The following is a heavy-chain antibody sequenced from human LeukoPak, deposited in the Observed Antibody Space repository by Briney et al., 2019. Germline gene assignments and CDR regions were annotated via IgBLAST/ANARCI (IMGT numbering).Heavy chain of an antibody. D-gene: IGHD3-10*01. CDR2: INHSGST. J-gene: IGHJ2*01. V-gene: IGHV4-34*01. Sequence: SETLSLTCAVYGGSFSGYYWSWIRQPPGKGLEWIGEINHSGSTNYNPSLKSRVTISVDTSKNQFSLKLSSVTAADTAVYYCARHPSPSRSGSYYTRYWYFDLWGRGTLVTVSS. CDR1: GGSFSGYY. CDR3: ARHPSPSRSGSYYTRYWYFDL.